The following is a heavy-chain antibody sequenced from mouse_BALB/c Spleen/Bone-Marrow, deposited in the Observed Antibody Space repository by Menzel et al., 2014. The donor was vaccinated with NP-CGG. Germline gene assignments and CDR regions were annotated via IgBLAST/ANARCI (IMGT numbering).Heavy chain of an antibody. CDR2: IDPENGNT. V-gene: IGHV14-1*02. D-gene: IGHD1-1*01. J-gene: IGHJ2*01. CDR1: GFNIKDYY. Sequence: VHVKQSGAELVRPGALVKLSCKASGFNIKDYYMHWVKQRPEQGLEWIGWIDPENGNTIYDPKFQGKASITADTSSNPAYLQLNSLTSEDPAVYFCAKHYYRTNYVGYFDYWGPSTPLPVSS. CDR3: AKHYYRTNYVGYFDY.